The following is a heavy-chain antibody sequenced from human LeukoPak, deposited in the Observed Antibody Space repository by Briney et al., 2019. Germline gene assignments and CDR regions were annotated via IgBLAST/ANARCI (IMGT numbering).Heavy chain of an antibody. CDR1: GYSISSGYY. CDR2: IYHSGST. J-gene: IGHJ6*03. D-gene: IGHD6-13*01. V-gene: IGHV4-38-2*02. CDR3: ARADYSSTWSHDYYYMDV. Sequence: SETLSLTCTVSGYSISSGYYWGWIRQPPGKGLECIGSIYHSGSTYYNPSLKSRVTISVDTSKNQFSLKLSSVTAADTAVYYCARADYSSTWSHDYYYMDVWGKGTTVTVSS.